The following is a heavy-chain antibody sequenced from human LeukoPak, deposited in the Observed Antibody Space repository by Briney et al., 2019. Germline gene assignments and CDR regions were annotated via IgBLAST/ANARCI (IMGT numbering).Heavy chain of an antibody. D-gene: IGHD1-26*01. CDR1: GDSISSGGYS. Sequence: PSQTLSLTCAVSGDSISSGGYSWSWIRQPPGKGLEWIGYIYHGGSAYYSPSLKSRANISVDKFKNQFSLKLSSATAADTAVYYCARYFSGGQFKWFDPWGQGTLVTVSS. CDR2: IYHGGSA. V-gene: IGHV4-30-2*01. J-gene: IGHJ5*02. CDR3: ARYFSGGQFKWFDP.